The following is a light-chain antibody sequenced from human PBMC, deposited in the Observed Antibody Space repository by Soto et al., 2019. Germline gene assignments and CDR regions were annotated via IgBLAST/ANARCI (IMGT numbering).Light chain of an antibody. CDR1: QIIISY. Sequence: DIQMTQSPSSLSASVGDTVTITCRASQIIISYLNWYQQKPVKAPNLLIYGASSLQSGVPSRFSGSASGTDFTLTISSLQPEDFATYYCQQTYSAPWTFGQGTKVDVK. J-gene: IGKJ1*01. V-gene: IGKV1-39*01. CDR2: GAS. CDR3: QQTYSAPWT.